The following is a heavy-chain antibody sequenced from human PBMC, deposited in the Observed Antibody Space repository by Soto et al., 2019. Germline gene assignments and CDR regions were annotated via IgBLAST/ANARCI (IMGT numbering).Heavy chain of an antibody. D-gene: IGHD3-10*01. CDR3: AKGRFGVHWYFDL. V-gene: IGHV3-9*01. Sequence: EVQLVESGGGLVQPGRSLRLSCAASGFTFDDYAMHWVRQTPGKGLEWVSGISWNSGSIGYADSVKGRFTISRDNAKNSLYLQMNSLRAEDTALYYCAKGRFGVHWYFDLWGRGTLVTVSS. J-gene: IGHJ2*01. CDR2: ISWNSGSI. CDR1: GFTFDDYA.